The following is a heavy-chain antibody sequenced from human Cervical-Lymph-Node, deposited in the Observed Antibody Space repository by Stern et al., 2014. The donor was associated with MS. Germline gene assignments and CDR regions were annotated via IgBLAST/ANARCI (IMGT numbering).Heavy chain of an antibody. CDR1: GFRFSNYW. V-gene: IGHV3-7*01. J-gene: IGHJ5*02. CDR3: ARGVAP. Sequence: EVQLVESGGDLVQPGGSLRLSCAASGFRFSNYWMSWVRQAPGKGPEWVANIKPDGREKYYVDSVKGRFTISRDNAKNSLYLQMNSLRVEDTAVYYCARGVAPWGQGTLVTVSS. CDR2: IKPDGREK.